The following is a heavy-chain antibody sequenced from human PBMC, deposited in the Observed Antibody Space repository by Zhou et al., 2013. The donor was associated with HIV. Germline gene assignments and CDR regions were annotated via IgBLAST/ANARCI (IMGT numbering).Heavy chain of an antibody. J-gene: IGHJ4*02. V-gene: IGHV1-18*01. D-gene: IGHD1-26*01. CDR1: GYSFISYG. CDR2: ISGYNGNT. CDR3: ARAPGYSGSLRPNDY. Sequence: QVQLVQSGAEVKKPGASMKVSCKASGYSFISYGISWVRQAPGQGLEWMGWISGYNGNTNYARGRLTLTTDTSTSTAYMELRSLRSDDTAVYYCARAPGYSGSLRPNDYWGQGTLVTVSS.